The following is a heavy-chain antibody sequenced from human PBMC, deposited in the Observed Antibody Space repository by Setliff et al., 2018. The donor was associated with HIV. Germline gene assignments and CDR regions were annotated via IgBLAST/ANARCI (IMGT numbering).Heavy chain of an antibody. CDR1: GFRFSDYT. D-gene: IGHD3-10*02. V-gene: IGHV3-23*01. J-gene: IGHJ4*02. Sequence: GGSLRLSCAPSGFRFSDYTMTWVRQAPGKGLECVSGISGSGDTIYYADSVKGRFTISRDNSKNILSLQMNSLRAEDTAMYYCARDKGPPPVVHLDYWGQGTLVTVSS. CDR2: ISGSGDTI. CDR3: ARDKGPPPVVHLDY.